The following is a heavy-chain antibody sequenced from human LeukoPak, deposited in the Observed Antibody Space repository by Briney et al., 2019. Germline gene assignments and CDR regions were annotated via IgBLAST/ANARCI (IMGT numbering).Heavy chain of an antibody. CDR1: GFTFSSYG. CDR3: AKDAEGSGPIGYYYYYMDV. V-gene: IGHV3-30*18. J-gene: IGHJ6*03. CDR2: ISYDGSNK. Sequence: GGSLRLSCAASGFTFSSYGMHWVRQAPGKGLEWVAVISYDGSNKYYADSVKGRFTISRDNSKNTLYLQMNSLRAEDTAVYYCAKDAEGSGPIGYYYYYMDVWGKGTTVTVSS. D-gene: IGHD3-10*01.